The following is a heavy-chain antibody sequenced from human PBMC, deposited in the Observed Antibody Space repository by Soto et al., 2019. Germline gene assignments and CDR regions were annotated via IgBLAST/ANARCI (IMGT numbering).Heavy chain of an antibody. D-gene: IGHD3-16*01. CDR1: GDTFSSYA. J-gene: IGHJ6*02. V-gene: IGHV1-69*01. CDR3: TRREYNDYIWDYYGMDV. CDR2: IIPVHRRT. Sequence: QEQLVQSGAEVKKPGSSVKVSCKASGDTFSSYAISWVRQAPGQGLEWMGGIIPVHRRTHYAQKFQGRVAITADESTSTVYMELNRLTSEDTAMYYCTRREYNDYIWDYYGMDVWGLGTTVTVSS.